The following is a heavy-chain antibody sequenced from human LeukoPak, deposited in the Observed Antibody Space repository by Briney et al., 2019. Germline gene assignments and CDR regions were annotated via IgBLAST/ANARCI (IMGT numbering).Heavy chain of an antibody. Sequence: GGSLRLSCAASGFTFSDNYMSWIRQAPGKGLEWVSYISSSGSIYYADSVKGRFTISRDNAKDSLYLQMNSLRAEDTAVYYCARDLYPAVHYWGQGTLVTVSS. CDR3: ARDLYPAVHY. D-gene: IGHD5/OR15-5a*01. J-gene: IGHJ4*02. CDR2: ISSSGSI. V-gene: IGHV3-11*01. CDR1: GFTFSDNY.